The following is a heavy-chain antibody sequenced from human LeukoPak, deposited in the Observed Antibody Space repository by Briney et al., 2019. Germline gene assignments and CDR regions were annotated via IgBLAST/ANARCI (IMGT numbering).Heavy chain of an antibody. CDR2: IYPGDSDT. J-gene: IGHJ6*03. D-gene: IGHD6-13*01. V-gene: IGHV5-51*01. CDR1: GYSFTSYW. CDR3: ARHVLSSSSPYYYYMDV. Sequence: GESLKISCKGSGYSFTSYWIGWVRQMPGKGLEWMGIIYPGDSDTRYSPSFQGQVTISADKSISTAYLQWSSLKASDTAMYYCARHVLSSSSPYYYYMDVWGKGTTVTVSS.